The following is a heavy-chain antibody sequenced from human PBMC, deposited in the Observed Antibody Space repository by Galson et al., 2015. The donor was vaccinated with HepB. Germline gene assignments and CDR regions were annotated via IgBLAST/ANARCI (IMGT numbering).Heavy chain of an antibody. CDR2: VNAGNGNT. D-gene: IGHD3-22*01. J-gene: IGHJ4*02. V-gene: IGHV1-3*01. CDR1: GYTFTNYA. Sequence: SVKVSCKASGYTFTNYAVHWVRQTPGQRLEWMGWVNAGNGNTKYSQKFQDRVNITRDTSANTVYMELSSLRSEDTAVYYCARAVTMIVAVPGYWGQGTLVTVSS. CDR3: ARAVTMIVAVPGY.